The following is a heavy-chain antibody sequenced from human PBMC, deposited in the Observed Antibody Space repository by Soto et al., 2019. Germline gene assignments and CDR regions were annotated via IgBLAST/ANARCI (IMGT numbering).Heavy chain of an antibody. J-gene: IGHJ6*03. V-gene: IGHV1-8*01. CDR1: GYTFTSYD. CDR3: AIFLGFTMVYAIQDYYYMDV. CDR2: MNPNSGNT. D-gene: IGHD2-8*01. Sequence: ASVKVSCKASGYTFTSYDINWVRQATGQGLEWMGWMNPNSGNTGYAQKFQGRVTMTRNTSISTAYMELSSLRSEDTAVYFCAIFLGFTMVYAIQDYYYMDVWGKGTTVTVSS.